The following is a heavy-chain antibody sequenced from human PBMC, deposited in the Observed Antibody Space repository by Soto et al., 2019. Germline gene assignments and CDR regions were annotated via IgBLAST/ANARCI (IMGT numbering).Heavy chain of an antibody. V-gene: IGHV4-39*01. CDR3: ARMEWLLRWFDP. D-gene: IGHD3-3*01. CDR2: IYYSGST. CDR1: GVSISRSIYY. J-gene: IGHJ5*02. Sequence: ALSLTCNVSGVSISRSIYYCGWIRQPPGKGLEWIGSIYYSGSTYYNPSLKSRVTISVDTSRNQFSLKLSSVTAADTAVYYCARMEWLLRWFDPWGQGTLVTVS.